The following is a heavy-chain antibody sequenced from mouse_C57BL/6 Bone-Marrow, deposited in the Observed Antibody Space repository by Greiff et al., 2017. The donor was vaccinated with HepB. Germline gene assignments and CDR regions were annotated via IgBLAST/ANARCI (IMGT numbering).Heavy chain of an antibody. D-gene: IGHD3-3*01. CDR3: AREGWNYFDY. Sequence: QVHVKQPGAELVKPGASVKMSCKASGYTFTSYWITWVKQRPGQGLEWIGDIYPGSGSTNYNEKFKSKATLTVDTSSSTAYMQLSSLTSEDSAVYYCAREGWNYFDYWGQGTTLTVSS. CDR2: IYPGSGST. J-gene: IGHJ2*01. V-gene: IGHV1-55*01. CDR1: GYTFTSYW.